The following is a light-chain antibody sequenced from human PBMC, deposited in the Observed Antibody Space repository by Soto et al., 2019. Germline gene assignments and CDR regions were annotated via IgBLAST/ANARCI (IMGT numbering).Light chain of an antibody. J-gene: IGKJ2*01. CDR1: QSVSSY. CDR3: QQRSNWLMYT. V-gene: IGKV3-11*01. Sequence: EIVLTQSPATLSLSPGERATLSCRASQSVSSYLAWYQQKPGQAPRLLIYDASNRATGIPARFSGSGSGTDFPLTIRSLEPEDFAVYYCQQRSNWLMYTFGQGTKLEIK. CDR2: DAS.